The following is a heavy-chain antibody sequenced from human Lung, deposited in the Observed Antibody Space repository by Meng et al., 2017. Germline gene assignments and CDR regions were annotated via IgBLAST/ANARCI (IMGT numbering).Heavy chain of an antibody. D-gene: IGHD3-16*02. V-gene: IGHV4-61*02. J-gene: IGHJ6*02. CDR3: AKEGYDARLVLGEFSLVGYGMDV. Sequence: LSLTCTVSGASINNGDYYWSWIRQPAGKGLEWIGRIYTTGDTNYNPSLKNRVTISIDTSKNQFSLKLTSVTAADTAVYYCAKEGYDARLVLGEFSLVGYGMDVWGQGTTVTVSS. CDR1: GASINNGDYY. CDR2: IYTTGDT.